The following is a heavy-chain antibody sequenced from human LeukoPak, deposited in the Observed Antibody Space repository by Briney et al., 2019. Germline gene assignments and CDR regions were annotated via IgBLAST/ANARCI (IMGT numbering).Heavy chain of an antibody. Sequence: ASVKVSCKASGYPFNNYGISRVRPAPGQGLGWMGWNSAYNDNTKYAQKLQGRVTMTTDTSTSTAYMEMRSLRSDDTALYYCARDQGGTEVDYWGQGTLVTVSS. D-gene: IGHD1-1*01. CDR1: GYPFNNYG. CDR3: ARDQGGTEVDY. V-gene: IGHV1-18*01. CDR2: NSAYNDNT. J-gene: IGHJ4*02.